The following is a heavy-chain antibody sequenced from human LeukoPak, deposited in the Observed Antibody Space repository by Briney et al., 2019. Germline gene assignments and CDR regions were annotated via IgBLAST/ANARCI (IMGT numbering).Heavy chain of an antibody. V-gene: IGHV4-31*03. CDR2: VYNSGST. Sequence: SETLSLTCIVSGASFNTGDYYWNWIRQHPGKGLEWIGYVYNSGSTYYNPSLKSRVTISVDTSKNHFSLRLTSVTAADSAVYYCARGAPPDSWGQGTLVTVSS. J-gene: IGHJ4*02. CDR1: GASFNTGDYY. CDR3: ARGAPPDS.